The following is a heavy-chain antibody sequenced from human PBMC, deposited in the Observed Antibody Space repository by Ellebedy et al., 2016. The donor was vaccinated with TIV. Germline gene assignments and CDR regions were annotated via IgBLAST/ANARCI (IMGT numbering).Heavy chain of an antibody. CDR1: GYTFTSYG. V-gene: IGHV1-18*01. CDR2: ISAYNGNT. D-gene: IGHD3-10*01. J-gene: IGHJ4*02. CDR3: ARAGVWFGELLSHCDY. Sequence: ASVKVSCXASGYTFTSYGISWVRQAPGQGLEWMGWISAYNGNTNYAQKLQGRVTMTTDTSTSTAYMELRSLRSDDTAVYYCARAGVWFGELLSHCDYWGQGTLVTVSS.